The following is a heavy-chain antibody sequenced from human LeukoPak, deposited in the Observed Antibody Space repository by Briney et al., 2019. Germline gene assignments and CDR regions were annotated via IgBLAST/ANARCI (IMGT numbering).Heavy chain of an antibody. V-gene: IGHV3-48*04. CDR2: IRRGSSTT. CDR1: GFTFSTYS. Sequence: GGSLRLSCAASGFTFSTYSMNWVRQAPGKGLEWVSYIRRGSSTTYYADSVKGRFTISRDNAKNSLYLQMNSLRAEDTAVYYCARSASYGDYEVDYWGQGTLVTVSS. D-gene: IGHD4-17*01. J-gene: IGHJ4*02. CDR3: ARSASYGDYEVDY.